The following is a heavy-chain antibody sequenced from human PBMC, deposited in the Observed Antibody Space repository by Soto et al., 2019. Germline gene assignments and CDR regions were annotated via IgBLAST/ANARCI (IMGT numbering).Heavy chain of an antibody. V-gene: IGHV1-18*04. CDR2: ISAYNGNT. D-gene: IGHD1-7*01. Sequence: ASVKVSCKASGYTFTSYGISWVRQAPGQGLEWMGWISAYNGNTNYAQKLQGRVTMTTDTSTSTAYMELRSLRSDDTAVYYCATDRGGGTGTTFPDYWGQGTLVTVSS. J-gene: IGHJ4*02. CDR3: ATDRGGGTGTTFPDY. CDR1: GYTFTSYG.